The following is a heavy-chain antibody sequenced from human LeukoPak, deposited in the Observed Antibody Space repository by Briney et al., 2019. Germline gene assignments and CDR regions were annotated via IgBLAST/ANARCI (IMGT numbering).Heavy chain of an antibody. J-gene: IGHJ6*02. CDR1: GSAFSRSW. CDR3: VSDGAYAMAV. V-gene: IGHV3-74*01. Sequence: PGGSLRLSCAASGSAFSRSWIHWVRQAPGKGLVWVSHINNDATRTTYADSVRGRFTISRDNAKNTVSLQMNSLRAEDTAVYYCVSDGAYAMAVWGQGTTVTVSS. CDR2: INNDATRT. D-gene: IGHD1-26*01.